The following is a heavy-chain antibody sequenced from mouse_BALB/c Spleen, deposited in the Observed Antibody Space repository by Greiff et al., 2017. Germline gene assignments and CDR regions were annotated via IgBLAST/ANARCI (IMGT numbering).Heavy chain of an antibody. V-gene: IGHV1S26*01. J-gene: IGHJ3*01. CDR3: AREEYDDYWFAY. CDR2: ISPGSGYT. D-gene: IGHD2-13*01. CDR1: GFTFTSYG. Sequence: VQLQQSGADLVKPGASVKMSCTASGFTFTSYGMPWVRQTPDQGLEWVGTISPGSGYTYYNQKVKGRSTLTADKSSSTAYLQLSSLTSEDSAVYYCAREEYDDYWFAYWGQGTLVTVSA.